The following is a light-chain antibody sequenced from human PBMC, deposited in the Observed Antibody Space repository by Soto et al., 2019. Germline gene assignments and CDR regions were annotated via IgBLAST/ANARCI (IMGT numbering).Light chain of an antibody. V-gene: IGLV2-18*02. Sequence: QSVPDQPSSGYGAPGPVVGISCSGFSNAVGSNNRVSWYQQSPGTAPKLMIYDVTNRPSGVPDRFSGSKSGNTASLTISGLQAEDEADYYCSSFTTSSTYVFGTGTKVTVL. CDR1: SNAVGSNNR. J-gene: IGLJ1*01. CDR2: DVT. CDR3: SSFTTSSTYV.